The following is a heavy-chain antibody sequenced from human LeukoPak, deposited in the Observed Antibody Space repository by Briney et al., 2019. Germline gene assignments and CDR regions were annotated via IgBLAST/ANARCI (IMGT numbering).Heavy chain of an antibody. CDR1: GGTFSSYA. J-gene: IGHJ4*02. Sequence: SVKVSCKASGGTFSSYAIIWVRQAPGQGLEWMGRIIPIFGTANYAQKFQGRVTITTDESTSTAYMELSSLRSEDTAVYYCARNVLRFLEWLSPLDYWGQGTLVTVSS. CDR3: ARNVLRFLEWLSPLDY. CDR2: IIPIFGTA. D-gene: IGHD3-3*01. V-gene: IGHV1-69*05.